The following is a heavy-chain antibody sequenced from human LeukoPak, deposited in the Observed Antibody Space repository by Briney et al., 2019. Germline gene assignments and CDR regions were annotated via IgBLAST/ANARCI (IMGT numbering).Heavy chain of an antibody. CDR2: IKQDGSVK. Sequence: GGSLRLSCAASGFTFSSYWMSWVRQAPGKGLEWVANIKQDGSVKYYVDSVKGRFTISRDNAKNSLYLQMNSLRAEDTAVYYCARDNSVKLLYDFWSGYYTPNYYLDCWGQGTLVTVSS. J-gene: IGHJ4*02. CDR3: ARDNSVKLLYDFWSGYYTPNYYLDC. CDR1: GFTFSSYW. V-gene: IGHV3-7*01. D-gene: IGHD3-3*01.